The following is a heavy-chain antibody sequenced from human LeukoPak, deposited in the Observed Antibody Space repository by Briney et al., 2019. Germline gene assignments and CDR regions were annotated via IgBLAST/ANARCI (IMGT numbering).Heavy chain of an antibody. J-gene: IGHJ5*02. Sequence: GGSLRLSCAASGFTFSHHGMNWVRQAPGKGLEWVSGVGPSGARTYYADSVKGRFTISRDNSKNTRYLQMNSLRAEDTAVYYCAKDVAGIAGWFDPWGQGTLVTVSS. CDR3: AKDVAGIAGWFDP. D-gene: IGHD6-13*01. CDR2: VGPSGART. CDR1: GFTFSHHG. V-gene: IGHV3-23*01.